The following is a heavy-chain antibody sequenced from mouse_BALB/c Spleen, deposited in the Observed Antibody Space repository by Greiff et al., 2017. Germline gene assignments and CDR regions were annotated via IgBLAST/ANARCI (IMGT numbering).Heavy chain of an antibody. CDR3: ARDLIYDGLYFDV. V-gene: IGHV5-6-5*01. J-gene: IGHJ1*01. CDR2: ISSGGST. Sequence: DGHLVESGGGLVKPGGSLKLSCAASGFTFSSYAMSWVRQTPEKRLEWVASISSGGSTYYPDSVKGRFTISRDNARNILYLQMSSLRSEDTAMYYCARDLIYDGLYFDVWGAGTTVTVSS. CDR1: GFTFSSYA. D-gene: IGHD2-3*01.